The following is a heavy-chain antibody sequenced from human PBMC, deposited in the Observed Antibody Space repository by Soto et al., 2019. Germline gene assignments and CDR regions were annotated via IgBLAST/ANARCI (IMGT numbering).Heavy chain of an antibody. J-gene: IGHJ4*02. CDR2: IAHDGHT. V-gene: IGHV4-4*02. D-gene: IGHD1-26*01. CDR3: AGGSDYDY. CDR1: GGCITTSVL. Sequence: SENLYLTCEVSGGCITTSVLWTWVRQFPGRGLEWIGEIAHDGHTNYNPSLSGRVTMSVDLSNSQFSLNVASVNAAATAVYFCAGGSDYDYWGQRTLVTVSS.